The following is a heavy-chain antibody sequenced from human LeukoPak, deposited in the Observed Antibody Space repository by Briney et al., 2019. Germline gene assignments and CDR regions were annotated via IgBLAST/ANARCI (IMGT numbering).Heavy chain of an antibody. J-gene: IGHJ4*02. CDR3: ARDQGYCTSASCSIDY. V-gene: IGHV1-18*01. D-gene: IGHD2-2*01. Sequence: ASVKVSCKASGYSFTTYAISWVRQAPGQGLEWMGRISAYNGNTNYAQKLQGRVTMTTDTSTNTAYMDLRSLRSDGTAVYYCARDQGYCTSASCSIDYWGQGTLVTVSS. CDR2: ISAYNGNT. CDR1: GYSFTTYA.